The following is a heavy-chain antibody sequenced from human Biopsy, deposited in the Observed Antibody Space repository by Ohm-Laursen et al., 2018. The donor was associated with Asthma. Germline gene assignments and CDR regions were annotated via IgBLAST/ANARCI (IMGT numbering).Heavy chain of an antibody. CDR3: ARDANIYYDSSGYYYNYYYGMDV. V-gene: IGHV3-33*01. J-gene: IGHJ6*02. D-gene: IGHD3-22*01. Sequence: SLRLSCTASGFTFSSYGMHWVRQAPGKGLEWVAVIWYDGGNKYYADSVKGRFIISRDNSKNTLYLQMNSLRAEDTAVYYCARDANIYYDSSGYYYNYYYGMDVWGQGTTVTVSS. CDR2: IWYDGGNK. CDR1: GFTFSSYG.